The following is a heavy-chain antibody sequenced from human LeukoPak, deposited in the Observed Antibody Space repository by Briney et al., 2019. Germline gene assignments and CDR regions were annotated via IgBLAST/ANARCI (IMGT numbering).Heavy chain of an antibody. Sequence: ASVKVSCKASGYTFTNYYMHWVRQAPGQGLEWMGIINPSGGTTNYAQNFQGRVTMTKDTSTSTVYMELSSLRSEDTAVYYCAREIGPRQLHLWGSVFDYWGQGTLVTVSS. CDR1: GYTFTNYY. V-gene: IGHV1-46*01. CDR3: AREIGPRQLHLWGSVFDY. D-gene: IGHD5-18*01. J-gene: IGHJ4*02. CDR2: INPSGGTT.